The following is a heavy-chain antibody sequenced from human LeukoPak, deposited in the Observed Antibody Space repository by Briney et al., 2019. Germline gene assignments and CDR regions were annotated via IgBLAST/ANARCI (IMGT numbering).Heavy chain of an antibody. D-gene: IGHD2-2*01. V-gene: IGHV3-48*01. Sequence: GGSLRLSCAASGFTFSSYSMNWVRQAPGKGLEWVSYISSSSSTIYYADSVKGRFTISRDNAKNSLYLQMNSLRAEDTAVYYCARDFCSSTSCFYDPWGQGTLVTVSS. CDR3: ARDFCSSTSCFYDP. J-gene: IGHJ5*02. CDR2: ISSSSSTI. CDR1: GFTFSSYS.